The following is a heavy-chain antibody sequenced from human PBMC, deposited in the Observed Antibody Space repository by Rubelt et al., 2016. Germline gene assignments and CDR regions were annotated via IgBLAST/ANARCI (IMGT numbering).Heavy chain of an antibody. D-gene: IGHD6-6*01. CDR3: ATTSPSYSSSSGFVGGAHMDV. V-gene: IGHV1-2*04. Sequence: VKVSCKASGYTFTGYYMHWVRQAAGQGLEWMGWINPNSGGTNYAQKFQGWVTMTRDTSISTAYMELSRLRSDDTAVYYCATTSPSYSSSSGFVGGAHMDVWGQGTTVTVSS. J-gene: IGHJ6*02. CDR2: INPNSGGT. CDR1: GYTFTGYY.